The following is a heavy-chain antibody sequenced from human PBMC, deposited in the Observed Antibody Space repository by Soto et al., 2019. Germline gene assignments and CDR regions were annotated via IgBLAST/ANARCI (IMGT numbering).Heavy chain of an antibody. V-gene: IGHV1-18*04. Sequence: QAQLVQSGAEVKTPGASVKVSCKTSAYAFNTYAINWVRQAPGQGLEWLGSIFPSTGDTHYSQNLQARATMTADTSTSTAYMEMTTLTSDDTAVYYCARGGFSSSWRLDFWGRGSLVTVSS. CDR1: AYAFNTYA. CDR2: IFPSTGDT. J-gene: IGHJ4*02. CDR3: ARGGFSSSWRLDF. D-gene: IGHD6-13*01.